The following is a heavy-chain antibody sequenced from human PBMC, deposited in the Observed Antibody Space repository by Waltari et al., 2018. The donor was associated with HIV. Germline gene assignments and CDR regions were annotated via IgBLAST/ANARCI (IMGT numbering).Heavy chain of an antibody. V-gene: IGHV1-46*02. CDR1: GFTLDNFY. CDR3: ARAPKTWLLVTSSEALDL. CDR2: INPSTGGT. J-gene: IGHJ3*01. D-gene: IGHD2-15*01. Sequence: QVQLVQSGADVRKPGASVNVSCTATGFTLDNFYMHWVRQAPGQGLAWMGLINPSTGGTTSADKFQDRLTLTRAMSTSAVYMGFHRLTAEDTATYYCARAPKTWLLVTSSEALDLWGQGTVVVVSA.